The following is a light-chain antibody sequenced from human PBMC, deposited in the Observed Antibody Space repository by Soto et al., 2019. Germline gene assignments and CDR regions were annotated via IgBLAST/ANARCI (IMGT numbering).Light chain of an antibody. V-gene: IGKV1-33*01. CDR3: QQYDNLLT. J-gene: IGKJ5*01. Sequence: DIQMTQSPSSLSASVGDRVTITCQASQGISNYLNWYQQKPGKAPRLLIYDASNLKAGVPSRFSGSGAGTDFTFTISSLQPEDIATYYCQQYDNLLTCGQGTRREIK. CDR1: QGISNY. CDR2: DAS.